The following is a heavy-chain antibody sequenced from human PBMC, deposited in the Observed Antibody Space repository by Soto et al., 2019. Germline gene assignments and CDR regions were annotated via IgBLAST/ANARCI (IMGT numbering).Heavy chain of an antibody. CDR1: GGNFRSEA. CDR3: ARAQFSDILTVDAYGMEV. J-gene: IGHJ6*02. D-gene: IGHD3-9*01. V-gene: IGHV1-69*13. CDR2: IIPMFSTP. Sequence: SVKVSCKASGGNFRSEAISWVRQAPGHGLEWMGRIIPMFSTPHYAQKFQGRVTIIADESTTTVNMEMRGLTYEDTAVYYCARAQFSDILTVDAYGMEVWGQGTSVTVSS.